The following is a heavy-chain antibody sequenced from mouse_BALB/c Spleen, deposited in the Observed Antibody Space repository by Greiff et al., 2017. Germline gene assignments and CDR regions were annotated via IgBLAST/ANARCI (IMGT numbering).Heavy chain of an antibody. CDR3: ARAELRGFAY. CDR1: GFTFSDYG. CDR2: ISNLAYSI. Sequence: EVQLQESGGGLVQPGGSRKLSCAASGFTFSDYGMAWVRQAPGKGPEWVAFISNLAYSIYYADTVTGRFTISRENAKNTLYLEMSSLRSEDTAMYYCARAELRGFAYWGQGTLVTVSA. V-gene: IGHV5-15*02. J-gene: IGHJ3*01. D-gene: IGHD4-1*01.